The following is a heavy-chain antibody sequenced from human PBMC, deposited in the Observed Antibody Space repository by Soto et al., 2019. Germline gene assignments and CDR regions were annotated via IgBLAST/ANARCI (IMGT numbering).Heavy chain of an antibody. V-gene: IGHV4-59*02. Sequence: PSDTLSLTFTFTGVSVCSYYWSWIRRPPGMGLEWIASISYSGTTNYNSSLKSRVTISIDTSKNQFSLKFNSVTAADTAVYYCAGQVAGYEPHWFDPWGQG. J-gene: IGHJ5*02. D-gene: IGHD6-19*01. CDR2: ISYSGTT. CDR3: AGQVAGYEPHWFDP. CDR1: GVSVCSYY.